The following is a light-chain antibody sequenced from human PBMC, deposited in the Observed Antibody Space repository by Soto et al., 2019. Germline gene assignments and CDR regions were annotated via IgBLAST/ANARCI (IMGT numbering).Light chain of an antibody. J-gene: IGLJ3*02. CDR1: NNDVADYNF. CDR3: SSYTGSTTLV. Sequence: QSALTQPASVSGSPGQSITISCTGTNNDVADYNFVSWYQHHPGKAPKLMIYEVYNRPSGVSNRFSGSKSGNTASLTISGLQAEDEGDCYCSSYTGSTTLVFGGGTQLTVL. V-gene: IGLV2-14*01. CDR2: EVY.